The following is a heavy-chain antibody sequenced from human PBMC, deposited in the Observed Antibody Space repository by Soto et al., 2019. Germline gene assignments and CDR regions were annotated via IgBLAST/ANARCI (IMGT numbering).Heavy chain of an antibody. V-gene: IGHV1-2*02. CDR2: INPNSGGT. D-gene: IGHD3-10*01. CDR1: GFTFTGSY. Sequence: SAKATCKASGFTFTGSYMHWVHHAPGKGHERKGWINPNSGGTNYAQKIQGRVTMTTDTSTSTAYMELRSLRSDDTAVYYFAIHIFWGGFGESNWLDPWGQGTLVTVSS. CDR3: AIHIFWGGFGESNWLDP. J-gene: IGHJ5*02.